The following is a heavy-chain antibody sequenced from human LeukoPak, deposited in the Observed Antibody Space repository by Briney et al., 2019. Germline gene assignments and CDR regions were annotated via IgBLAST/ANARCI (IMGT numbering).Heavy chain of an antibody. J-gene: IGHJ3*02. CDR1: GFTFSSYS. D-gene: IGHD2-21*02. V-gene: IGHV3-21*01. CDR3: ARERYCGGDCYSFAFDT. Sequence: PGGSLRLSCAASGFTFSSYSMNWVRQAPGKGLEWVSSISSSSSYIYYANSVRGRFTISRDNSKNTLYLQMNSLRAEDTAVYYCARERYCGGDCYSFAFDTWGQGTMVTVSS. CDR2: ISSSSSYI.